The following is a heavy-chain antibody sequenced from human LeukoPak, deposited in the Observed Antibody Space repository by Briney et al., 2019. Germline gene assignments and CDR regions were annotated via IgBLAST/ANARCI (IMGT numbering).Heavy chain of an antibody. CDR2: ISGSGGST. J-gene: IGHJ3*02. D-gene: IGHD7-27*01. Sequence: SGVSLRLSCAASGFTFSSYAMSWVRQAPGKGLEWVSAISGSGGSTYYADSVKGRFTISRDNSKNTLYLQMNSLRAEDTAVYYCAKASTGDGQAFDIWGQGTMVTVSS. V-gene: IGHV3-23*01. CDR3: AKASTGDGQAFDI. CDR1: GFTFSSYA.